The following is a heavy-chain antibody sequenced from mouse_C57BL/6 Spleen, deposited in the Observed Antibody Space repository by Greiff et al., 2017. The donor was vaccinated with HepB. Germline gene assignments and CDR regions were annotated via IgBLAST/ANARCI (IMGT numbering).Heavy chain of an antibody. CDR1: GFTFSDYG. D-gene: IGHD1-1*01. V-gene: IGHV5-17*01. J-gene: IGHJ1*03. CDR2: ISSGSSTI. Sequence: EVQRVESGGGLVKPGGSLKLSCADSGFTFSDYGMHWVRQAPEKGLEWVAYISSGSSTIYYADTVKGRFTISRDNAKNTLFLQMTSLRSEDTAMYYCARPHYGSSPYWYFDFWGTGTTVTVSS. CDR3: ARPHYGSSPYWYFDF.